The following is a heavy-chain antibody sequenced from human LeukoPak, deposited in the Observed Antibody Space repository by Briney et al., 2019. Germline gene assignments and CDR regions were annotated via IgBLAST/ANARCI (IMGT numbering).Heavy chain of an antibody. CDR3: ARSGYSGYDYGFFDY. V-gene: IGHV1-18*04. D-gene: IGHD5-12*01. Sequence: VASVKVSCKASGYTFTSYYMHWVRQAPGQGLEWVGWISAYNDYTNYAQKLQGRVTMTTDTSTSTAYMELRSLRSDDTAVYYCARSGYSGYDYGFFDYWGQGTLVTVSS. J-gene: IGHJ4*02. CDR1: GYTFTSYY. CDR2: ISAYNDYT.